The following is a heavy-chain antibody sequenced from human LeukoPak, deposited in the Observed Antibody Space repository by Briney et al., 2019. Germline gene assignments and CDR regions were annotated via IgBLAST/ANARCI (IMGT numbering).Heavy chain of an antibody. CDR1: GFTFSSYW. CDR2: INGRGETT. Sequence: PGGSLRLSCAASGFTFSSYWMSWVRQAPGKGLEWVSGINGRGETTVYAASVEGRFTISRDNSKNTLYLQLNSLRVEDTAVYFCAKDQGSGHGSYTWGTFDYWGLGSLVTVFS. J-gene: IGHJ4*01. V-gene: IGHV3-23*01. D-gene: IGHD3-3*01. CDR3: AKDQGSGHGSYTWGTFDY.